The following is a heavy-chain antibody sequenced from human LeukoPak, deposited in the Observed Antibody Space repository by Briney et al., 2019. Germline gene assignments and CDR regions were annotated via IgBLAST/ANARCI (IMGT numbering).Heavy chain of an antibody. J-gene: IGHJ4*02. CDR2: ISAYNGNT. CDR3: ARDASWFGELSFDY. V-gene: IGHV1-18*01. Sequence: ASVKVSCKASGYTFTSYGISWVRQAPGQGLEWMGWISAYNGNTNYAQRLQGRVTMTTDTSTSTAYMELRSLRSDDTAVYYCARDASWFGELSFDYWGQGTLVTVSS. CDR1: GYTFTSYG. D-gene: IGHD3-10*01.